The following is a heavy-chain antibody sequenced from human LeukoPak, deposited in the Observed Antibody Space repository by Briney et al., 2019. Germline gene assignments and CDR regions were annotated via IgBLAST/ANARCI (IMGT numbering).Heavy chain of an antibody. CDR2: IYYSGNT. V-gene: IGHV4-39*01. J-gene: IGHJ6*03. CDR1: GGSISNNNFY. Sequence: SETLSLTCTVSGGSISNNNFYWGWIRQPPGKGLEWIGTIYYSGNTYFNPSLKSRVTISVDTSKSQFSLTLSSVTAADTALYFCARHRAQYSNFLYYFHYMDVWGKGTTVIVSS. D-gene: IGHD4-11*01. CDR3: ARHRAQYSNFLYYFHYMDV.